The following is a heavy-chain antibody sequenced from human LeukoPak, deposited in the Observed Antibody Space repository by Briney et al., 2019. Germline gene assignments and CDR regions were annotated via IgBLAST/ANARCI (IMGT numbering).Heavy chain of an antibody. CDR2: FSYDGSTH. CDR3: AKAKDGFSGYDSLFDY. V-gene: IGHV3-30-3*01. CDR1: GFTFSTYA. J-gene: IGHJ4*02. Sequence: GGSLRLSCAGSGFTFSTYAMHWVRQAPGKGVEWVALFSYDGSTHRYADSVKGRFTISRDNSKNSLYLQMNSLRTEDTAVYYCAKAKDGFSGYDSLFDYWGQGTLVTVSS. D-gene: IGHD5-12*01.